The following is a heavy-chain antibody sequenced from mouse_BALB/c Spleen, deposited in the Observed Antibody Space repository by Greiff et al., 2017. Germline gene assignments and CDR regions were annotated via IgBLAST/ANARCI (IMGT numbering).Heavy chain of an antibody. CDR1: GFTFSSYT. CDR3: TRDRDSLEGYFDY. D-gene: IGHD6-1*01. CDR2: ISSGGSYT. Sequence: EVKLVESGGGLVKPGGSLKLSCAASGFTFSSYTMSWVRQTPEKRLEWVATISSGGSYTYYPDSVKGRFTISRDNAKNTLYLQMSSLKSEDTAMYYCTRDRDSLEGYFDYWGQGTTLTVSS. J-gene: IGHJ2*01. V-gene: IGHV5-6-4*01.